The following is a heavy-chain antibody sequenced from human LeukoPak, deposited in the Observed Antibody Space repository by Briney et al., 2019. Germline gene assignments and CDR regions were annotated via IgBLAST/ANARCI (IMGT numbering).Heavy chain of an antibody. Sequence: SETLSLTCTVSGGSISSSSYYWGWIRQPPGKGLDWIGSIYYSGSTYYNPSLKSRVTISVDTSKNQFSLKLSSVTAADTAVYYCASKYYYDSSGYYPFDYWGQGTLVTVSS. CDR2: IYYSGST. V-gene: IGHV4-39*01. D-gene: IGHD3-22*01. CDR1: GGSISSSSYY. CDR3: ASKYYYDSSGYYPFDY. J-gene: IGHJ4*02.